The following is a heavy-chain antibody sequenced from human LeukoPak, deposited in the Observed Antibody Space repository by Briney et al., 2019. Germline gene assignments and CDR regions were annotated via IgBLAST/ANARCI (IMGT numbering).Heavy chain of an antibody. CDR3: VRSSFAGYDY. D-gene: IGHD3-10*01. CDR2: IKGDDSER. J-gene: IGHJ4*02. CDR1: GFTVSSNY. V-gene: IGHV3-7*01. Sequence: GGSLRLSCAASGFTVSSNYMTWVRQAPGKGLEWVANIKGDDSERNYLDSVKGRFSISRDNAKNSLSLQMNSLRVEDTAVYYCVRSSFAGYDYWGQGALVTVSS.